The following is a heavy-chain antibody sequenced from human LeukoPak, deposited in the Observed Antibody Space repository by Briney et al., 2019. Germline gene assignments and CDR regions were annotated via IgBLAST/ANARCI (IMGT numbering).Heavy chain of an antibody. CDR1: GGSIGSYY. Sequence: SETLSLTCTVSGGSIGSYYWSWIRQPAGKGLERIGRIYTSGGTVYNPSLKSRVTMSVDTSKHQFSLKLSSVSAAETAVYYCARGVFYYDTSGRGYYFDYWGEGTLVTVSS. CDR3: ARGVFYYDTSGRGYYFDY. V-gene: IGHV4-4*07. CDR2: IYTSGGT. J-gene: IGHJ4*02. D-gene: IGHD3-22*01.